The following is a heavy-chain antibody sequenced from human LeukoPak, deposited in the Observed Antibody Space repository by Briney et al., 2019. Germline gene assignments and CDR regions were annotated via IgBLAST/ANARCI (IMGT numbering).Heavy chain of an antibody. D-gene: IGHD3-22*01. CDR1: GFTVSDNY. CDR2: IYSGGST. Sequence: PGGSLRLSCAASGFTVSDNYMSWVRHAPGKGLEWVSLIYSGGSTHYTDSVKDRFNISRDNSKNTLYLQMNSLRAEDTAVYYCARGLYSSGYYYDAFDIWSQGTMVTVSS. J-gene: IGHJ3*02. CDR3: ARGLYSSGYYYDAFDI. V-gene: IGHV3-66*01.